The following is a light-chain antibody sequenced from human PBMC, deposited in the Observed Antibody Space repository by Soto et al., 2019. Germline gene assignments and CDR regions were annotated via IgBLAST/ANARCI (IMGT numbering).Light chain of an antibody. CDR1: QVISSW. J-gene: IGKJ4*01. V-gene: IGKV1-12*01. Sequence: DIQMTHSPPSGSASVGDTVTVSCRASQVISSWLAWYQQKPGRAPNLLIYKASTLQTGVPSRFSGSGSGTDFTLTITNLQPEDFATYYCHQASSFPLSFGGGTKVDIK. CDR3: HQASSFPLS. CDR2: KAS.